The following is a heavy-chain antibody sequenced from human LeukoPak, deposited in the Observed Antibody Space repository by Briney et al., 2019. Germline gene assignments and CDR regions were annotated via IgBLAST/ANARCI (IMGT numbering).Heavy chain of an antibody. CDR3: ARNSPPAADYYYYYYYMDV. D-gene: IGHD6-13*01. V-gene: IGHV3-30*04. Sequence: AGGSLRLSCAASGFTFSSYAMHWVRQAPGKGLEWVALISYDGSNKYYADSVKGRFTISRDNSKNTLYLQMNSLRAEDTAVYYCARNSPPAADYYYYYYYMDVWGKGTTVTISS. CDR2: ISYDGSNK. CDR1: GFTFSSYA. J-gene: IGHJ6*03.